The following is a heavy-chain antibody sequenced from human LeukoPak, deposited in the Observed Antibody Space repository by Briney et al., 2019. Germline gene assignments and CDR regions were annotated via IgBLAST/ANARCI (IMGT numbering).Heavy chain of an antibody. D-gene: IGHD3-22*01. CDR3: ASSHAYYYYDSSGHPIGDY. CDR1: GFTFSSYS. CDR2: ISGSGDKT. Sequence: PGGSLRLSCAASGFTFSSYSMNWVRQAPGKGLEWVSVISGSGDKTYYADSVKGRFTISRDNAKNSLYLQMNSLRAEDTAVYYCASSHAYYYYDSSGHPIGDYWGQGTLVTVSS. J-gene: IGHJ4*02. V-gene: IGHV3-21*01.